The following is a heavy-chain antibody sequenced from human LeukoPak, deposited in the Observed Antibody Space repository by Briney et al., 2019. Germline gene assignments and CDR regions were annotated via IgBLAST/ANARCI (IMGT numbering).Heavy chain of an antibody. CDR3: ARDRGVVTAIRGAFDI. CDR2: IYYSGST. D-gene: IGHD2-21*02. J-gene: IGHJ3*02. Sequence: SETLSLTCAVSGGSISSGGYSWSWIRQPPGKGLEWIGYIYYSGSTYYNPSLKSRVTISVDTSKNQFSLKLSSVTAADTAVYYCARDRGVVTAIRGAFDIWGQGTMVTVSS. CDR1: GGSISSGGYS. V-gene: IGHV4-30-4*07.